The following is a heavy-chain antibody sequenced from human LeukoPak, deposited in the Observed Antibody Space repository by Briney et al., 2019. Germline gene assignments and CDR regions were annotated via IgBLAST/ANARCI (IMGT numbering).Heavy chain of an antibody. V-gene: IGHV4-59*02. Sequence: PSETLSLTCTVSGASVSSSYWSWIRQPPGKGLEWIGYIYNSGSTNYNSSLKSRVTISVDTSKNQFSLKLSSVTAADTAVYYCARAVAGPRGYYYYYYMDVWGKGTTVTISS. J-gene: IGHJ6*03. CDR1: GASVSSSY. CDR2: IYNSGST. D-gene: IGHD6-19*01. CDR3: ARAVAGPRGYYYYYYMDV.